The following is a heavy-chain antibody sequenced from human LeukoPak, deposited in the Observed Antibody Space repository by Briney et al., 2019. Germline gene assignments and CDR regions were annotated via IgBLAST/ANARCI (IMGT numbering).Heavy chain of an antibody. D-gene: IGHD1-7*01. Sequence: SETLSLTCAVYGGSFSGYYWSWIRQPPGKGLEWIGEINHSGSTNYNPSLKSRVTISVDTSKNQFSLKLSSVTAADTAVYYYASGGELKLELRICHYWGQGTLVTVSS. J-gene: IGHJ4*02. V-gene: IGHV4-34*01. CDR1: GGSFSGYY. CDR2: INHSGST. CDR3: ASGGELKLELRICHY.